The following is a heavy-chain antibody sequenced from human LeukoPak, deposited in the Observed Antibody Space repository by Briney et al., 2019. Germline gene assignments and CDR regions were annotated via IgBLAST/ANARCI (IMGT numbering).Heavy chain of an antibody. D-gene: IGHD3-10*01. V-gene: IGHV4-59*01. CDR2: IYYSVIS. Sequence: PSETLSLTCTVSGDSINTYYWSWIRQPPGKGLEWIGYIYYSVISDYNPSLKSRVTMSVDMSTRQISLKLSSVAAADTAVYYCARGSGGDGSGSLWGQGTLVTVSS. J-gene: IGHJ4*02. CDR3: ARGSGGDGSGSL. CDR1: GDSINTYY.